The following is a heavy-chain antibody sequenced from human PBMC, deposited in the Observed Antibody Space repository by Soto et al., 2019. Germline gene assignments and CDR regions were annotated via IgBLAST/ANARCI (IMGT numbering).Heavy chain of an antibody. CDR1: GFTFSDYY. D-gene: IGHD6-13*01. Sequence: GGSLRLSCAASGFTFSDYYMSWIRQAPGKGLDWVSYISSSGSTIYYADSVKGRFTVSRDNAKNSLYLQMNSLRAEDTAMYYCARDRMYSSSWYFYWGQGTLVTVSS. CDR2: ISSSGSTI. V-gene: IGHV3-11*01. J-gene: IGHJ4*02. CDR3: ARDRMYSSSWYFY.